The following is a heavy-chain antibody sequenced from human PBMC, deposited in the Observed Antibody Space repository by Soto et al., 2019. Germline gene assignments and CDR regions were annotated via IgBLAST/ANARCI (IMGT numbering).Heavy chain of an antibody. V-gene: IGHV3-23*01. CDR1: GFPFSAYV. J-gene: IGHJ4*02. CDR3: AKARFDSRGTFFRVGFYDV. Sequence: GGSLRLSCAASGFPFSAYVMTLVRRAPGRGLEWISAISGSGDTAYYAESVKGRFTISRDNSRNTLYLKMNNLTVEDTAVYSCAKARFDSRGTFFRVGFYDVWGRGTLVTAPQ. D-gene: IGHD3-22*01. CDR2: ISGSGDTA.